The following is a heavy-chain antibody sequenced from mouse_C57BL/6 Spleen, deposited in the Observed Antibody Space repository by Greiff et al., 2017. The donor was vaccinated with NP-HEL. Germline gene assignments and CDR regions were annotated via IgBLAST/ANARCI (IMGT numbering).Heavy chain of an antibody. CDR3: AGYDYDGFAY. D-gene: IGHD2-4*01. CDR1: GYSITSGYD. CDR2: ISYSGST. J-gene: IGHJ3*01. V-gene: IGHV3-1*01. Sequence: EVQLQQSGPGMVKPSQSLSLTCTVTGYSITSGYDWHWIRHFPGNKLEWMGYISYSGSTNYNPSLKSRISITHDTSKNHFFLKLNSVTTEDTATYYCAGYDYDGFAYWGQGTLVTVSA.